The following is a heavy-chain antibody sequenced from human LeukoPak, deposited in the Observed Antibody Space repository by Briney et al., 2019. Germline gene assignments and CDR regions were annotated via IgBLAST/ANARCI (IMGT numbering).Heavy chain of an antibody. Sequence: SQTHSLTCASSVDSLSNNTVSWNWIRQSPTRGLECRGRTYYRSKWDTDYAGSVKSRITINTDPSKLQSSVQLDSLSPEDTAVYYCARGCYSSFDYWDQGTLVTVSS. D-gene: IGHD5-18*01. CDR3: ARGCYSSFDY. V-gene: IGHV6-1*01. J-gene: IGHJ4*02. CDR2: TYYRSKWDT. CDR1: VDSLSNNTVS.